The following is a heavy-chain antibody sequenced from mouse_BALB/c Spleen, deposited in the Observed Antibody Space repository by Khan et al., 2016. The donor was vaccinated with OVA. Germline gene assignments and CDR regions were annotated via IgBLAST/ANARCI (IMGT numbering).Heavy chain of an antibody. CDR2: IYPGNSDT. CDR1: GYSFTSYW. V-gene: IGHV1-5*01. D-gene: IGHD2-1*01. Sequence: VQLQQSGTVLARPGASVKMSCKASGYSFTSYWMHWVKQRPGQGLEWIGAIYPGNSDTSYNQKFKGKAKLTAVTSASTAYMELSSLTNEDSAVYYCTDGNGVGWFAYWGQGTLVTVSA. J-gene: IGHJ3*01. CDR3: TDGNGVGWFAY.